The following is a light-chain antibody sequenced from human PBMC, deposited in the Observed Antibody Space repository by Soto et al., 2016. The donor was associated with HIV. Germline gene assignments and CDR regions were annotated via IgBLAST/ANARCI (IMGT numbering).Light chain of an antibody. CDR2: GKN. CDR1: SLRNYY. Sequence: SSELTQGPPVSVALGQTVTITCQGDSLRNYYASWYQQRPGQAPVLVMYGKNNRPPGIPDRFSGSSSGDTASMTITGARAEDEADYYCNSRDSSGVHVIFGGGTQLTVL. J-gene: IGLJ2*01. CDR3: NSRDSSGVHVI. V-gene: IGLV3-19*01.